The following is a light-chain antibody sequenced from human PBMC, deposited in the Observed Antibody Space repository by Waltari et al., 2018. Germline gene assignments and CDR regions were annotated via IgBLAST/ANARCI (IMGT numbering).Light chain of an antibody. J-gene: IGLJ3*02. CDR1: LFSNQL. CDR2: KDT. Sequence: HHLTQPPSVSVSPRQTARFTCSRHLFSNQLGYWYQQKPGQAPVLVIYKDTQRASGIAERFFGSSSGKTVTLTITAVQAEDEADYYCQSADSSGTSLLFGGWTKVTVL. V-gene: IGLV3-25*03. CDR3: QSADSSGTSLL.